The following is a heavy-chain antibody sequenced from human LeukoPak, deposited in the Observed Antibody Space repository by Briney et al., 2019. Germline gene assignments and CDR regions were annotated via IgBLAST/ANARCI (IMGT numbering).Heavy chain of an antibody. J-gene: IGHJ4*02. CDR1: GFTFSNYW. Sequence: GGSRRLSCAVSGFTFSNYWMRWVRQAPGKRLEWVANIKQDGTEKYYVDSMKGRFTISRDNARNSLYLQMNSLRAEDTAVYYCARHLCGYFDYWGQGTRDTVSS. CDR2: IKQDGTEK. CDR3: ARHLCGYFDY. D-gene: IGHD2-21*01. V-gene: IGHV3-7*01.